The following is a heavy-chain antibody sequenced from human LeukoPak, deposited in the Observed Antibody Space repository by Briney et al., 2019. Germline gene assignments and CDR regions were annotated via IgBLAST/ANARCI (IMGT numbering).Heavy chain of an antibody. CDR2: INPNSGGT. Sequence: ASVKVSCKASGYTFTGYYTHWVRQAPGQGLEWMGRINPNSGGTNYAQKFQGRVTMTRDTSISTAYMELSRLRSGDTAVYYCASWGEVIGAFDIWGQGTMVTVSS. J-gene: IGHJ3*02. CDR3: ASWGEVIGAFDI. V-gene: IGHV1-2*06. CDR1: GYTFTGYY. D-gene: IGHD3-16*01.